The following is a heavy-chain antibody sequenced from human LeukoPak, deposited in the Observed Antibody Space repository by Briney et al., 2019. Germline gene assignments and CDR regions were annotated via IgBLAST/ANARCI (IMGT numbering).Heavy chain of an antibody. CDR2: IRPGDSDT. Sequence: KHGESLKISCQASGYSFTWFFIGWVRQMPGKGLEWLAIIRPGDSDTRYTPSFRGHVIVSADKSITTAYLQWSSLKASDSAMYYCVRHRSDSGSSPIDYWGQGTLVTVSS. CDR1: GYSFTWFF. D-gene: IGHD6-6*01. J-gene: IGHJ4*02. V-gene: IGHV5-51*01. CDR3: VRHRSDSGSSPIDY.